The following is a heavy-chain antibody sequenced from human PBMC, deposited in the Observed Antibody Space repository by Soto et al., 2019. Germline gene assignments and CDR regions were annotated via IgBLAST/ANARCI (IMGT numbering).Heavy chain of an antibody. D-gene: IGHD4-17*01. J-gene: IGHJ4*02. CDR3: TRVGGYYGDYPNFDY. CDR1: GSSISPYY. CDR2: IYYTGST. Sequence: ETLSLTCTVSGSSISPYYWSWIRQPPGKGLEWIGYIYYTGSTKYNPSLKSRVTLSLGTSRNQLSLKLSSVTAADTAVYYCTRVGGYYGDYPNFDYWGPGTLVTVSS. V-gene: IGHV4-59*01.